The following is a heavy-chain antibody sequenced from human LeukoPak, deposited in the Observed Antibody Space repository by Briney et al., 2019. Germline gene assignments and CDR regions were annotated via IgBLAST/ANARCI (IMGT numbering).Heavy chain of an antibody. CDR2: ISGSGGTT. CDR1: GFTFSSYA. CDR3: AKFVGATSVTDDALDI. D-gene: IGHD1-26*01. Sequence: GGSLRLSCAASGFTFSSYAMSWVRQAPGKGLEWVSGISGSGGTTYYADSVKGRFTISRDNSNNTLYLQMDSLRAEDTAVYYCAKFVGATSVTDDALDIWGQGTMVTVSS. J-gene: IGHJ3*02. V-gene: IGHV3-23*01.